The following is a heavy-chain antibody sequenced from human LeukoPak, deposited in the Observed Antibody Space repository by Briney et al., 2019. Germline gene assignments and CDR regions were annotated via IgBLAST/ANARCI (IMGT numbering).Heavy chain of an antibody. CDR3: AREGSGYCSSTSCYGGWFDP. J-gene: IGHJ5*02. Sequence: ASVKVSCKASGGTFSSYAISWVRQAPGQGLEWMGGIIPIFGTANYAQKFQGRVTITADESTSTAYMELSSLRSEDTAVYYCAREGSGYCSSTSCYGGWFDPWGQGTLVTVSS. CDR2: IIPIFGTA. CDR1: GGTFSSYA. D-gene: IGHD2-2*01. V-gene: IGHV1-69*01.